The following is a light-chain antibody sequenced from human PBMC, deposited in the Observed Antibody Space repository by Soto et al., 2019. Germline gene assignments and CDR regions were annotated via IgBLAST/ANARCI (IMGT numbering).Light chain of an antibody. V-gene: IGKV3-15*01. CDR3: QQYNNWPFT. J-gene: IGKJ3*01. Sequence: EIVMTQSPANLSVSPGERAALSCRASQSVNSDLAWYQHKPGQAPRLLIYYASTRATGIPTRFTGSGSGTEFTLTISSLQSEDFAVYFCQQYNNWPFTFGPGTKVDI. CDR2: YAS. CDR1: QSVNSD.